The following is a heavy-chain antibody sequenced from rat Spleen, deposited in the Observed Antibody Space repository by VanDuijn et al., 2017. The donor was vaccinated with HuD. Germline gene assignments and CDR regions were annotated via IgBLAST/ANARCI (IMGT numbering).Heavy chain of an antibody. J-gene: IGHJ3*01. D-gene: IGHD1-2*01. CDR2: ISSGGST. Sequence: QVQLKESGPGLVQPSQTLSLTCTVSGLSLISNGVSWVRQPPGKGLEWIAAISSGGSTYYNSVFKSRLSISRDTSKSQVILKMNSLQTEDTAIYFCTSDGDSSWFAYWGQGTLVTVSS. V-gene: IGHV2S12*01. CDR1: GLSLISNG. CDR3: TSDGDSSWFAY.